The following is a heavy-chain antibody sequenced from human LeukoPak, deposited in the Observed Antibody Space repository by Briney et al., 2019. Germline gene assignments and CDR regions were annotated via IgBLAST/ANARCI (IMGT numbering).Heavy chain of an antibody. CDR3: ARGGARADWRDIVVVPAAKAGFDY. CDR1: GFTFDDYA. Sequence: GGSLRLSCAASGFTFDDYAMHWVRQAPGKGLEWVSGISWNSGSIVYADSVKGRFTISRDNSKNTLYLQMNSLRAEDTAVYYCARGGARADWRDIVVVPAAKAGFDYWGQGTLVTVSS. CDR2: ISWNSGSI. J-gene: IGHJ4*02. V-gene: IGHV3-9*01. D-gene: IGHD2-2*01.